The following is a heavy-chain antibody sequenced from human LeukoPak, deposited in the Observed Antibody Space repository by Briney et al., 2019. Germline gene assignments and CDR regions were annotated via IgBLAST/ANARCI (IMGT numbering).Heavy chain of an antibody. D-gene: IGHD1-20*01. CDR2: IYHNGGS. J-gene: IGHJ6*03. Sequence: PSETLSLTCTVSGGSIHSYYWTWIRQPPGKGPEWIGYIYHNGGSSYNPSLKSRVTLSIDTSKKNFSLKLTSVTAADTAVYYCARSVYDWNPRYYMDVWGEGTTVTVSS. V-gene: IGHV4-59*01. CDR3: ARSVYDWNPRYYMDV. CDR1: GGSIHSYY.